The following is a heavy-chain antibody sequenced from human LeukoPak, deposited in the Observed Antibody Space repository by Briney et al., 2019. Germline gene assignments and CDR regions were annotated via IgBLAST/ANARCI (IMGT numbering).Heavy chain of an antibody. J-gene: IGHJ4*02. CDR3: ARGRFRFGGVIWN. Sequence: GASVKVSFKASGYTFTSYDINWVRQATGQGREWMGWMNPNSGNTGYAQKFQGRVTMTRNTSISTAYMELSSLRSEDTAVYYCARGRFRFGGVIWNWGQGTLVTVSS. D-gene: IGHD3-16*02. CDR1: GYTFTSYD. V-gene: IGHV1-8*01. CDR2: MNPNSGNT.